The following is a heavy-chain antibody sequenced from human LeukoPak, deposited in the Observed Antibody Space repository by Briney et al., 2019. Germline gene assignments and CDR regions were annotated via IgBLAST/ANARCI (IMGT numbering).Heavy chain of an antibody. CDR3: ATTIFDRDWFAP. CDR2: IIPIFGTA. Sequence: GASVKVSCKASGGTFSSYAISWVRQAPGQGLEWMGGIIPIFGTANYAQKFQGRVTITADESTSTAYMELSSLRSEDTAVYYCATTIFDRDWFAPWGQGTLVTVSS. V-gene: IGHV1-69*13. CDR1: GGTFSSYA. D-gene: IGHD3-3*01. J-gene: IGHJ5*02.